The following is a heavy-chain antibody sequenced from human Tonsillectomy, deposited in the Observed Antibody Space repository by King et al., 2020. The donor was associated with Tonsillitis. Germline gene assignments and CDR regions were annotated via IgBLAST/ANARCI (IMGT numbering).Heavy chain of an antibody. CDR2: ISYDVRHN. CDR1: GFTFSSYG. D-gene: IGHD3-3*01. CDR3: VTFLRILDY. J-gene: IGHJ4*02. V-gene: IGHV3-30*03. Sequence: VQLVESGGGVVQPGRSLRLSCAASGFTFSSYGIHWVRHAPGKGLEWVAVISYDVRHNYYADSVKGRFTISRDNSKNTLYLQMNSLRAEDTAVYYCVTFLRILDYWGQGTLVTVSS.